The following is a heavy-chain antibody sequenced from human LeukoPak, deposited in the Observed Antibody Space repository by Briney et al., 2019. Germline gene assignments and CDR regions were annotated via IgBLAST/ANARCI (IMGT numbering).Heavy chain of an antibody. J-gene: IGHJ4*02. V-gene: IGHV6-1*01. D-gene: IGHD6-6*01. Sequence: SQTLSLICTISGDSDSIIIAAYNWIRQSPSRGLEWLGSTYYRSKWYNDYAVSGKSRITINPDTSKNQFSLQLNSVTPEDTAVYHCARGESSSSDFRFDYWGQGTLVTVSS. CDR2: TYYRSKWYN. CDR3: ARGESSSSDFRFDY. CDR1: GDSDSIIIAA.